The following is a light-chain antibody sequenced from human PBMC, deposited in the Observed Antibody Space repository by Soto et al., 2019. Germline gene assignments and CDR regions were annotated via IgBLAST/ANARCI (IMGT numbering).Light chain of an antibody. CDR2: EAS. Sequence: ENVLTQSPGTLSLSPXEXXXXXXXASQSVSSDYLAWYQQKPGQPPRLLIYEASSRATGIPDRFSGSGSGTDFTLTISRLEPEDFAVYYCQQYGSSGTFGQGTKVDIK. J-gene: IGKJ1*01. V-gene: IGKV3-20*01. CDR1: QSVSSDY. CDR3: QQYGSSGT.